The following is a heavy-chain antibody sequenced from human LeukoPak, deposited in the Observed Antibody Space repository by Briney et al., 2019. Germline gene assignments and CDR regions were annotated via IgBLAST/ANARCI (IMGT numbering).Heavy chain of an antibody. D-gene: IGHD4-23*01. CDR3: ARGLPTVVAFDY. Sequence: SETLSLTCTVSGGPISSGDHYWSWIRQPPGKGLEWIGYIYYSGSTYYNPSLKSRVTISVDTSKNQFSLKLSSVTAADTAVYYCARGLPTVVAFDYWGQGTLVTVSS. V-gene: IGHV4-30-4*08. CDR2: IYYSGST. J-gene: IGHJ4*02. CDR1: GGPISSGDHY.